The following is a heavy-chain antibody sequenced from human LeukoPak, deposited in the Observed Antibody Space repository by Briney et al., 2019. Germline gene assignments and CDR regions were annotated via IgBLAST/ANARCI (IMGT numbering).Heavy chain of an antibody. CDR1: GGSISSYY. V-gene: IGHV4-4*07. Sequence: PSETLALTCTVSGGSISSYYWSWIRQPAGKGLEWIGRIYTSGSTNYNPSLKSRVTMSVDKSKNQFSLKLNSVTAADTAVYYCSRDRTKATTVTTSWSVAPWGRGSLVSVSS. J-gene: IGHJ2*01. CDR2: IYTSGST. CDR3: SRDRTKATTVTTSWSVAP. D-gene: IGHD4-17*01.